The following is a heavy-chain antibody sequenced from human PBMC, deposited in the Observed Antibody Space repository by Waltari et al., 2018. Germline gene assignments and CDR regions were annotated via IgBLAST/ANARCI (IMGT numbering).Heavy chain of an antibody. CDR3: ATGGYDFWSGYYYYYGMDV. CDR1: GGTFSSYA. CDR2: SIPIFGTA. Sequence: QVQLVQSGAEVKKPGSSVKVSCKASGGTFSSYAISWVRQAPGQGLEWMGGSIPIFGTANYAQKFQGRVTITADESTSTAYMELSSLRSEDTAVYYCATGGYDFWSGYYYYYGMDVWGQGTTVTVSS. D-gene: IGHD3-3*01. J-gene: IGHJ6*02. V-gene: IGHV1-69*01.